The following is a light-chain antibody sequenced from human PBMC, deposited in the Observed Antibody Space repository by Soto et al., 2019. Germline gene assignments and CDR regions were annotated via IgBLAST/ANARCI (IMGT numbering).Light chain of an antibody. CDR1: QDISTS. Sequence: AIQLSQSPSSLSASVGDRVTIACRASQDISTSLAWYQKKPGKAPNLLIYDASSLESGVPSRFSGSGSGTEFSLTITSLQPEDVATYYCQQFSTYTRTFCGGTKVEIK. CDR3: QQFSTYTRT. J-gene: IGKJ4*01. V-gene: IGKV1-13*02. CDR2: DAS.